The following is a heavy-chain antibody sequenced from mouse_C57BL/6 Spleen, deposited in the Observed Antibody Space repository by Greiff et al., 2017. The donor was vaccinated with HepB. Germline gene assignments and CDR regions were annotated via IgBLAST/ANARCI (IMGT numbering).Heavy chain of an antibody. CDR1: GYTFTSYW. CDR2: IDPSDSYT. CDR3: ARGPYDGYYFFFDY. D-gene: IGHD2-3*01. Sequence: VQLQQPGAELVRPGTSVKLSCKASGYTFTSYWMHWVKQRPGQGLEWIGVIDPSDSYTNYNQKFKGKATLTVDTSSSTAYMQLSSLTSEDSAVYYCARGPYDGYYFFFDYWGQGTTLTVSS. J-gene: IGHJ2*01. V-gene: IGHV1-59*01.